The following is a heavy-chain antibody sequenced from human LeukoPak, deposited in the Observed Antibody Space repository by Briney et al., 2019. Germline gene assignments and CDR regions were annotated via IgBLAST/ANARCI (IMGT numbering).Heavy chain of an antibody. CDR3: ARQADSSGYDFDY. CDR2: IYPGDSDT. CDR1: GYSFTSYW. D-gene: IGHD3-22*01. V-gene: IGHV5-51*01. Sequence: GESLKISCKGSGYSFTSYWIGWVRQMPGKGLEWMGIIYPGDSDTRYSPSFQGQVTISADKSISTAYLQWSSLEASDTAMYYCARQADSSGYDFDYWGQGTLVTVSS. J-gene: IGHJ4*02.